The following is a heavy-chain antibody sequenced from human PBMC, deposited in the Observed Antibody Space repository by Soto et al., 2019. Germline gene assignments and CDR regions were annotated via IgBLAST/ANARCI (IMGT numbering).Heavy chain of an antibody. J-gene: IGHJ6*03. D-gene: IGHD2-8*02. V-gene: IGHV3-9*01. Sequence: GGSLRLSCAASGFTFDDYAMHWVRQAPGKGLEWVSGISWSSGSIGYADSVKGRFTISRDNAKNSLYLQMNSLRAEDTALYYCAKASGPQYYYMDVWGKGTTVTVSS. CDR1: GFTFDDYA. CDR2: ISWSSGSI. CDR3: AKASGPQYYYMDV.